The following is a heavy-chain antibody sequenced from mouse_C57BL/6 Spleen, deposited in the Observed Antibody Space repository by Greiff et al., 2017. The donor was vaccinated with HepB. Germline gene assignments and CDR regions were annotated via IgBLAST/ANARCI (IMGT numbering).Heavy chain of an antibody. CDR3: TRFRDVEDYAMDY. V-gene: IGHV1-5*01. D-gene: IGHD3-3*01. CDR1: GYTFTSYW. CDR2: IYPGNSDT. Sequence: EVQLQQSGTVLARPGASVKMSCKTSGYTFTSYWMHWVKQRPGQGLEWIGAIYPGNSDTSYNQKFKGKAKLTAVTSASTAYMELSSRTNEDSAVYYCTRFRDVEDYAMDYWGQGTSVTVSS. J-gene: IGHJ4*01.